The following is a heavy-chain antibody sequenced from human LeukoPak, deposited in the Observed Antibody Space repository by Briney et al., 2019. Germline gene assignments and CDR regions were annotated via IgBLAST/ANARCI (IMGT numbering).Heavy chain of an antibody. V-gene: IGHV1-2*02. Sequence: ASXKVSCKASGYTFTCYYMHWVRQAPGQGREGMGWINPNNGGTNYAQKFQGRVTITRDTDIRTAYMELSRQRSDDTAVYYCARDPSFFMIVVPYFDYWGQGTLVTVSS. CDR2: INPNNGGT. CDR1: GYTFTCYY. CDR3: ARDPSFFMIVVPYFDY. J-gene: IGHJ4*02. D-gene: IGHD3-22*01.